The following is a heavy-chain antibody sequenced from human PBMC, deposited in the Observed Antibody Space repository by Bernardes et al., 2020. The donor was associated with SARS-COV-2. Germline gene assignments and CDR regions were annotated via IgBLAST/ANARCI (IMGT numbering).Heavy chain of an antibody. V-gene: IGHV3-30*18. Sequence: GGSLRLSCAASGFTFSRYGMHWVRQAPGKGLDWVALIFYDGSETYYTDAVKGRFTISRDNSKNTVYLQMNSLRTEDSGVYYCAKDYHEYTSLKGLDGWGPGATVNVSS. CDR3: AKDYHEYTSLKGLDG. CDR1: GFTFSRYG. D-gene: IGHD6-6*01. J-gene: IGHJ6*02. CDR2: IFYDGSET.